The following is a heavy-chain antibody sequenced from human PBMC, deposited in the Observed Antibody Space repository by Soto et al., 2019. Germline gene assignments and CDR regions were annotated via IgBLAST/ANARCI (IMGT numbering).Heavy chain of an antibody. CDR2: VYYTGST. CDR1: GGSISGSY. Sequence: SETLSLTCGVSGGSISGSYWSWIRQSPGKGLEWLGYVYYTGSTNYSPSLRSRVSISVDTSKNEFSLRLSSVTAADTAVYFCARSVAVPGAHIDYWGQGTQVTVSS. D-gene: IGHD6-19*01. CDR3: ARSVAVPGAHIDY. V-gene: IGHV4-59*01. J-gene: IGHJ4*02.